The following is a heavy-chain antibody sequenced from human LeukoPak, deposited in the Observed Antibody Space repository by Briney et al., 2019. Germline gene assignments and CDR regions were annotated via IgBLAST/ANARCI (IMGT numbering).Heavy chain of an antibody. V-gene: IGHV3-30*02. J-gene: IGHJ4*02. CDR1: GFTFSSYG. Sequence: GGSLRLXCAASGFTFSSYGMHWVRQAPGKELEWVAFIRYDGSNKYYADPVKGRFTISRDNSKNTLYLQMNSLRAEDTAVYYCAKDQVFAVTTTSFDYWGQGTLVTVSS. CDR3: AKDQVFAVTTTSFDY. D-gene: IGHD4-17*01. CDR2: IRYDGSNK.